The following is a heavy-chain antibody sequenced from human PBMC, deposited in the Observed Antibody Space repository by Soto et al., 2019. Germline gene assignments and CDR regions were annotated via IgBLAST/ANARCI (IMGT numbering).Heavy chain of an antibody. J-gene: IGHJ4*02. Sequence: SETLSLTCTVSGGSLSSSSYYWGWIRQPPGKGLEWIGSIYYSGSTYYNPSLKSRVTISVDTSKNQFSLKLSSVTAADTAVYYCARHHITTTYYDILTGYYTDYWGQGTLVTVSS. CDR2: IYYSGST. CDR1: GGSLSSSSYY. D-gene: IGHD3-9*01. V-gene: IGHV4-39*01. CDR3: ARHHITTTYYDILTGYYTDY.